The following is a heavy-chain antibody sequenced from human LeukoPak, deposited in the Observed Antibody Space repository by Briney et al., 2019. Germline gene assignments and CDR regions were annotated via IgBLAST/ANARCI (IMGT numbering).Heavy chain of an antibody. D-gene: IGHD6-19*01. CDR2: ISGSGGST. CDR3: AKAYSSGWYYFDY. CDR1: GFTFSSYW. J-gene: IGHJ4*02. V-gene: IGHV3-23*01. Sequence: GGSLRLSCAASGFTFSSYWMHWVRQAPGKGLEWVSTISGSGGSTYYADSVKGRFTISRDNSKNTLYLQMNSLRAGDTVVYYCAKAYSSGWYYFDYWGQGTLVTVSS.